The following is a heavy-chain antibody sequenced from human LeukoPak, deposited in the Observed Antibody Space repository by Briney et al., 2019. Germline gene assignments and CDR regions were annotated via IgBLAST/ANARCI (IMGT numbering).Heavy chain of an antibody. V-gene: IGHV4-59*08. CDR1: GDSLTSHF. D-gene: IGHD5-24*01. CDR3: ARRMATVTDAFDI. Sequence: SETLSLTCNVSGDSLTSHFWSWIRQTPGKGLEWIGYVFHSGTTNYSPSLRSRVTISLDTSKKQFYLRLASVTAADTAVYYCARRMATVTDAFDIWGRGTMVSVSS. J-gene: IGHJ3*02. CDR2: VFHSGTT.